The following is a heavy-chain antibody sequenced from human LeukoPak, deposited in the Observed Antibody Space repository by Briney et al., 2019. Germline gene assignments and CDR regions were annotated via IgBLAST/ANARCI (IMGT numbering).Heavy chain of an antibody. CDR1: GGTFSSYA. D-gene: IGHD1-26*01. V-gene: IGHV1-69*13. J-gene: IGHJ4*02. Sequence: RWASVKVSCKASGGTFSSYAISWVRQAPGQELEWMGGIIPIFGTANYAQKFQGRATITADESTSTAYMELSSLRSEDTAVYYCARHFGGSYLHYFDYWGQGTLVTVSS. CDR2: IIPIFGTA. CDR3: ARHFGGSYLHYFDY.